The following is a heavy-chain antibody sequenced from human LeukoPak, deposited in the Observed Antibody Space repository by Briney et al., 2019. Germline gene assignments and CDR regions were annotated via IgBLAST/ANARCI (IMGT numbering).Heavy chain of an antibody. V-gene: IGHV3-23*01. D-gene: IGHD3-10*01. CDR1: EFSFSTYA. CDR2: ISADGGIT. CDR3: AKPPYGSGSYYPYYYYGMDV. Sequence: PGGSLRLSCAASEFSFSTYAVSWVRQAPGKGLEWVSAISADGGITYYADSVRGRFTISRDNSKNTLYLQMNSLRAEDTAVYYCAKPPYGSGSYYPYYYYGMDVWGQGTTVTVSS. J-gene: IGHJ6*02.